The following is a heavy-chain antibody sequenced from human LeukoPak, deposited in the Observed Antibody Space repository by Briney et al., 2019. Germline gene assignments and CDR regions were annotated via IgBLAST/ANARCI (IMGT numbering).Heavy chain of an antibody. CDR1: GGSISSYY. Sequence: SETLSLTSTVSGGSISSYYWSWIRQPPGKGLEWIGYIYYSGSTNYNPSLKSRVTISVDTSKNQFSLKLSSVTAADTAVYYCARVRYFDWLLSGDNWFDPWGQGTLVTVSS. CDR3: ARVRYFDWLLSGDNWFDP. V-gene: IGHV4-59*01. J-gene: IGHJ5*02. D-gene: IGHD3-9*01. CDR2: IYYSGST.